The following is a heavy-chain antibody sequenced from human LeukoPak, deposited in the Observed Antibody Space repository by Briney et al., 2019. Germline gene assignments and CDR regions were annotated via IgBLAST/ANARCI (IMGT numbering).Heavy chain of an antibody. V-gene: IGHV3-48*04. D-gene: IGHD2-2*01. CDR3: ARYYCSVTSCYGRYFDS. CDR2: ISSSGRTI. J-gene: IGHJ4*02. CDR1: GFTFSSYW. Sequence: GGSLRLSCAASGFTFSSYWMHWVRQAPGKGLEWVSYISSSGRTIYDADSVKGRFTISRDNAKNSLYLQMNSLKAEDTAVYYCARYYCSVTSCYGRYFDSWGQGILVTVSS.